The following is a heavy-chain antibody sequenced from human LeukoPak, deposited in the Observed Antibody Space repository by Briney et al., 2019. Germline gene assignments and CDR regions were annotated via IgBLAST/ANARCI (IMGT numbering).Heavy chain of an antibody. J-gene: IGHJ4*02. V-gene: IGHV3-74*01. CDR1: GFTFSTYW. CDR2: INPDGSTT. D-gene: IGHD4-17*01. CDR3: VRIATVTTPDY. Sequence: PGGPLRLSCAASGFTFSTYWMHWVRQPLGKGLVWVSRINPDGSTTNYADSVKGRFTISRDNAKNTLYLQMNSLTVEDTAVYYCVRIATVTTPDYWGQGTLVTVSS.